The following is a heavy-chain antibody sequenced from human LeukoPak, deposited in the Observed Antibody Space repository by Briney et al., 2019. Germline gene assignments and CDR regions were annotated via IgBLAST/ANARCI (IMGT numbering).Heavy chain of an antibody. V-gene: IGHV4-39*07. D-gene: IGHD3-3*01. J-gene: IGHJ1*01. CDR1: GGSIGTGDYY. CDR3: ARDELTGGYYPPRYFKH. CDR2: IYYTGNT. Sequence: PSETLSLTCTVSGGSIGTGDYYWGWIRQTPGKGLEWIGSIYYTGNTFYNPSLKSRVAISIDTSKSQFSLRLRSVTAADTAVYFCARDELTGGYYPPRYFKHWGQGTLVTVSS.